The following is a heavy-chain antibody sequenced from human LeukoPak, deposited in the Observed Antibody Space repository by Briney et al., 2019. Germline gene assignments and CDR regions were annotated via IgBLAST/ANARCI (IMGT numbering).Heavy chain of an antibody. CDR2: IYYTGRT. J-gene: IGHJ4*02. CDR3: ARECGGRTVGECFTY. Sequence: SETLSLTCNVSGAYISSSYWSWIRQPLGKGLEWIGYIYYTGRTSYSPSLRRRVSMSADTSKNQISLKLSSVTAADTAVYYCARECGGRTVGECFTYWGQGTQVTVSS. D-gene: IGHD3-16*01. CDR1: GAYISSSY. V-gene: IGHV4-59*01.